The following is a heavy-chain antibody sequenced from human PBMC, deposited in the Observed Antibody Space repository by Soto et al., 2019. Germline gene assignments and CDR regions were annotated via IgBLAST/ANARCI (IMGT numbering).Heavy chain of an antibody. Sequence: QVQLVQSGAEVKKPGASVKVSCKASGYTFTSYYIHWVRQAPGHGLEWMGIINPGSGSTSYAHKFQGSVSMTRATSAYTVYMELSSLSSDDTAVYYCARRRCTGGSCYVDYWGEGTLVTVSS. CDR3: ARRRCTGGSCYVDY. D-gene: IGHD2-15*01. J-gene: IGHJ4*02. CDR1: GYTFTSYY. V-gene: IGHV1-46*01. CDR2: INPGSGST.